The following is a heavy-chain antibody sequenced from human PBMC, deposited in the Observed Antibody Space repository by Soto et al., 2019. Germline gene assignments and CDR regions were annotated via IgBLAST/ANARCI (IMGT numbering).Heavy chain of an antibody. D-gene: IGHD3-3*01. CDR2: INPNGGST. Sequence: ASVKVSCKAPGDTFTSYYMHWVRQAPGHGLEWMGVINPNGGSTRFAQKFQGRVTMTSDTSTSTVYMELRGLTSEDTAVYYCAISTWSGSYFGMDVWGQGTTVTVS. J-gene: IGHJ6*02. CDR3: AISTWSGSYFGMDV. CDR1: GDTFTSYY. V-gene: IGHV1-46*01.